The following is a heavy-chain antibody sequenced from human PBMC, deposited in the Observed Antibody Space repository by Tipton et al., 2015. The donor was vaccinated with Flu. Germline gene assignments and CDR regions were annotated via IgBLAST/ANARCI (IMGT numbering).Heavy chain of an antibody. D-gene: IGHD6-19*01. CDR1: GGSINSYY. CDR2: IYMGGRT. CDR3: ARERRGGWPFYDAFDF. V-gene: IGHV4-4*07. Sequence: LRLSYSVSGGSINSYYWSWIRQPAGKGLEWIGRIYMGGRTNYNPSLKSRVTMSVDLFKNQISLRLSSVTAADTAVYYCARERRGGWPFYDAFDFWGQGTTVTVSS. J-gene: IGHJ3*01.